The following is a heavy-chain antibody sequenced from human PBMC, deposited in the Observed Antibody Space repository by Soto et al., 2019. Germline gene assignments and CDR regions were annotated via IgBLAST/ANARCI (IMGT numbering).Heavy chain of an antibody. V-gene: IGHV4-39*07. CDR3: ARGRFGSGYDNPFDY. D-gene: IGHD5-12*01. CDR2: IYYSGST. Sequence: SETLSLTCTVSGGSISSSSYYWGWIRQPPGKGLEWIGSIYYSGSTYYNPSLKSRVTISVDTSKNQFSLKLSSVTAADTAVYYCARGRFGSGYDNPFDYWGQGTLVTVSS. CDR1: GGSISSSSYY. J-gene: IGHJ4*02.